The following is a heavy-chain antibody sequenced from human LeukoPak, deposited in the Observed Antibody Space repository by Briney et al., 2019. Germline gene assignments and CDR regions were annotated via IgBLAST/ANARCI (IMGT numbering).Heavy chain of an antibody. CDR2: IYYSGST. D-gene: IGHD3-22*01. V-gene: IGHV4-59*08. Sequence: PSETLSLTCTVSGTSISSHYWSWIRQPPGKGLEWIGYIYYSGSTNYNPSLKSRVTISLDKSKNQFSLKLSSVTAADTAVYYCARLAYYDGSGYFEYWGQGTLVTVSS. J-gene: IGHJ4*02. CDR1: GTSISSHY. CDR3: ARLAYYDGSGYFEY.